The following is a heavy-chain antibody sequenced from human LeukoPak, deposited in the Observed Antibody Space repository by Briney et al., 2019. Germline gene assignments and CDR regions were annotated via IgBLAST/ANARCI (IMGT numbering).Heavy chain of an antibody. CDR3: ARARQWLPTGGFDY. J-gene: IGHJ4*02. D-gene: IGHD6-19*01. CDR2: ISAYNGNT. CDR1: GYTFTSYG. V-gene: IGHV1-18*01. Sequence: WASVQVSFKASGYTFTSYGISWVRQAPGQGLEWMGWISAYNGNTNYAQKLQGRVTMTTDTSTSTAYMELRSLRSDDTAVYYCARARQWLPTGGFDYWGQGTLVTVSS.